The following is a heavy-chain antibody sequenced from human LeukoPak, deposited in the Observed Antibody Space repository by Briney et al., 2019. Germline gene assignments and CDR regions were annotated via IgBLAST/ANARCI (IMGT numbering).Heavy chain of an antibody. D-gene: IGHD4-23*01. CDR2: IYTSGST. J-gene: IGHJ4*02. Sequence: PSETLSLTCTVSGCSISSGYYWSWIRQPAGKGLEWIGRIYTSGSTNYNPSLKSRVTISVDTSKNQFSLKLSSVTAADTAVYYCARDRGYGGNPIDYWGQGTLVTVSS. V-gene: IGHV4-61*02. CDR3: ARDRGYGGNPIDY. CDR1: GCSISSGYY.